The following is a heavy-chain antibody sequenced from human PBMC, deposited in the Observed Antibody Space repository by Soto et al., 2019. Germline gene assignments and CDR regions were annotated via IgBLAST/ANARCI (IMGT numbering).Heavy chain of an antibody. Sequence: SETLSLTCTVSGGSISSGYYYWSWIRQPPGKGLEWIGYIYYSGSTYYNPSLKSRVTISVDTSKNQFSLKLSSVTAADTAVYYCARDRYGSGLGYYYYGMDVWGQGTTVTV. J-gene: IGHJ6*02. CDR3: ARDRYGSGLGYYYYGMDV. CDR1: GGSISSGYYY. D-gene: IGHD3-10*01. V-gene: IGHV4-30-4*01. CDR2: IYYSGST.